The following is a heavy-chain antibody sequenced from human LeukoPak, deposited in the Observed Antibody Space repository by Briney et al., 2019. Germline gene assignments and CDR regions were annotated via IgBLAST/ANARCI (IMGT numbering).Heavy chain of an antibody. D-gene: IGHD2-2*01. Sequence: PSETLSLTCGVSDYSISSDYYCGWIRQPPGEGLEWSGGNNHSGRTYNNPCLKSRITMSVDTSKIRFSLKMSTVTAADTAVYYCARMVAPAARISYYSMDVWGKGTTVTVSS. CDR2: NNHSGRT. J-gene: IGHJ6*04. CDR1: DYSISSDYY. V-gene: IGHV4-38-2*01. CDR3: ARMVAPAARISYYSMDV.